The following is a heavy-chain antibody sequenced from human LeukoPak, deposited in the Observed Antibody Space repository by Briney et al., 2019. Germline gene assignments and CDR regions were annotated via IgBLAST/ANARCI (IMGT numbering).Heavy chain of an antibody. CDR3: AKDLDMDV. Sequence: GGSLRLSCVTSGFTFSSYGMHWVRQVPGKGLEWVAVISYDAKSNYHVDSVKGRFTISRDNSKNTLYLQMNSLRAEDTAVYYCAKDLDMDVWGKGTTVTVSS. CDR1: GFTFSSYG. J-gene: IGHJ6*03. V-gene: IGHV3-30*18. CDR2: ISYDAKSN.